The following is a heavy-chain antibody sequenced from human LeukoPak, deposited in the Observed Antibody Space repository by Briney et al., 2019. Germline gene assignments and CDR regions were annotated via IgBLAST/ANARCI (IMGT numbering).Heavy chain of an antibody. CDR1: GFTFSTYA. Sequence: GGSLRLSCAASGFTFSTYAMSWVRQAPGKGLKWVSAVGLSGSVTYYADSVKGRFTISRGNSKNTLYLQMNTLSAEDTAVYYCARQMGNWNDGRRFDPWGQGTLVTVFS. J-gene: IGHJ5*02. CDR2: VGLSGSVT. V-gene: IGHV3-23*01. D-gene: IGHD1-1*01. CDR3: ARQMGNWNDGRRFDP.